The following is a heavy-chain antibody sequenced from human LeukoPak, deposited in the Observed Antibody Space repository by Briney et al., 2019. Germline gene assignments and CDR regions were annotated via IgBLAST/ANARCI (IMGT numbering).Heavy chain of an antibody. Sequence: PGVSLRLSCAASGFTFDDCGMSWVRQAPGKGLEWVSGINWNGGSTGYADSVKGRFTISRDNAKNSLYLQMNSLRAEDTALYHCARRCSGGSCYYAFDIWGQGTMVTVSS. V-gene: IGHV3-20*01. CDR1: GFTFDDCG. CDR3: ARRCSGGSCYYAFDI. D-gene: IGHD2-15*01. J-gene: IGHJ3*02. CDR2: INWNGGST.